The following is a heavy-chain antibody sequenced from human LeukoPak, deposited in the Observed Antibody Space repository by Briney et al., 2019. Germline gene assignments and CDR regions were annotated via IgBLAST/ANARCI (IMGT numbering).Heavy chain of an antibody. Sequence: SETLSLTCTVSGGSISSSSYYWGWIRQPPGKGLKWIGSIYYSGSTYYNPSLKSRVTISVDTSKNQFSLKLSSVTAADTAVYYCARVMAGGGYYYYMDVWGKGTTVTVSS. V-gene: IGHV4-39*07. D-gene: IGHD5-24*01. CDR3: ARVMAGGGYYYYMDV. CDR2: IYYSGST. J-gene: IGHJ6*03. CDR1: GGSISSSSYY.